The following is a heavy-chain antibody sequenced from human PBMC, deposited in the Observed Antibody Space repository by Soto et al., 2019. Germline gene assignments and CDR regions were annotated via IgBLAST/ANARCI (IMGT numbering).Heavy chain of an antibody. V-gene: IGHV4-39*01. D-gene: IGHD3-10*01. CDR3: ARQVGSGSYYFDY. Sequence: SETLSLTCTVSGGSINITSHYWAWIRQPPGKGLEWIGSIYYSGNTYYNPSLKSRVTISVDASKNRFSLKLSSVTAADTAVFFCARQVGSGSYYFDYCGQGTLVTVSS. J-gene: IGHJ4*02. CDR2: IYYSGNT. CDR1: GGSINITSHY.